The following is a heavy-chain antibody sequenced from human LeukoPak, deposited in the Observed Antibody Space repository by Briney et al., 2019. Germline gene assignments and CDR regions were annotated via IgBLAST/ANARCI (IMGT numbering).Heavy chain of an antibody. Sequence: SETLSLTCTVSGGSISSSSYYWGCIRRPPGKGLEWIGSIYYSGSTYYNPSLKSRVTISVDTSKNQFSLKLSSVTAADTAVYYCARLRPSLQGGWFDPWGQGTLVTVSS. J-gene: IGHJ5*02. CDR2: IYYSGST. D-gene: IGHD1-1*01. CDR3: ARLRPSLQGGWFDP. V-gene: IGHV4-39*07. CDR1: GGSISSSSYY.